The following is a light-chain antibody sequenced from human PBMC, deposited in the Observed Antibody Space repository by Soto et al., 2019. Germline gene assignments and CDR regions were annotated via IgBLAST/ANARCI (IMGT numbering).Light chain of an antibody. CDR3: QQYKSYSWT. V-gene: IGKV1-5*01. CDR1: QSISSW. Sequence: DIYMTQSPSYLSASVGDRVTITCRASQSISSWLAWYQQKPGKAPKLLIYDASSLESGVPSRFSGSGSGTEFTLTISSLQPHDFATYYCQQYKSYSWTFGQGTRLEI. CDR2: DAS. J-gene: IGKJ5*01.